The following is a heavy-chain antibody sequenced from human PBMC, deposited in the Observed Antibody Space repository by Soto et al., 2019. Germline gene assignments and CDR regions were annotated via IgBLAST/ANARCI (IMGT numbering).Heavy chain of an antibody. V-gene: IGHV1-18*04. J-gene: IGHJ4*02. Sequence: ASVKVSCKASGYTFTSNSIGWVRQAPGQGLEWMGWINVYNGNTKYAQQLQGRVTLTTDTSTSTAYMDLRSLRSDDTAVYYCARNYYDSSDRDYLDYWGQGTPVTVSS. CDR2: INVYNGNT. CDR1: GYTFTSNS. D-gene: IGHD3-22*01. CDR3: ARNYYDSSDRDYLDY.